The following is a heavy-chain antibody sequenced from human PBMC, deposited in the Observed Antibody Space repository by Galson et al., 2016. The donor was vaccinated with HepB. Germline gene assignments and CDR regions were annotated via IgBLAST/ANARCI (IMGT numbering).Heavy chain of an antibody. V-gene: IGHV3-74*01. Sequence: SLRLSCAASGFNFRNYWMHWVRQAPGQGLVWVSSINTHGTSTSYADSVKGRFTLSRDNAENTLILLMNSLRAEDTAVYYCVRDCSSTRCSYALDVWGPGTMLTVAS. J-gene: IGHJ6*02. CDR1: GFNFRNYW. D-gene: IGHD2-2*01. CDR3: VRDCSSTRCSYALDV. CDR2: INTHGTST.